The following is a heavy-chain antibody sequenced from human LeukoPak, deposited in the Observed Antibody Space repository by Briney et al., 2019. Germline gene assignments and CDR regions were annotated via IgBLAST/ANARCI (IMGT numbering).Heavy chain of an antibody. V-gene: IGHV4-59*01. CDR3: ARDSGGPHSGFEI. CDR2: VYNSGST. J-gene: IGHJ3*02. D-gene: IGHD1-26*01. Sequence: PSETLSLTCTVSGGSISNYYWSWNRQPPGKGLEWIGYVYNSGSTSYNPSLKSRVTISVDTSKNQYSLKMSSVTAADTAVYYCARDSGGPHSGFEIWGQGTMVTASS. CDR1: GGSISNYY.